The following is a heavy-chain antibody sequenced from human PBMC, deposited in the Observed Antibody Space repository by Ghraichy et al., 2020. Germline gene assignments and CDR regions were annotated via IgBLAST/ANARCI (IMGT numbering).Heavy chain of an antibody. Sequence: SETLSLTCTVSGGSISSYYWSWIRQPPGKGLEWIGYIYYSGSTNYNPSLKSRVTISVDTSKNQFSLKLSSVTAADTAVYYCARGGTMVRGVITHYYYYMDVWGKGTTVTVSS. J-gene: IGHJ6*03. CDR1: GGSISSYY. D-gene: IGHD3-10*01. CDR2: IYYSGST. V-gene: IGHV4-59*01. CDR3: ARGGTMVRGVITHYYYYMDV.